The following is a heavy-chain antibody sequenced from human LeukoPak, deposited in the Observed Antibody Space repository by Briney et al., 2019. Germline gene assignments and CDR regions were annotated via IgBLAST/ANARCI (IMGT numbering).Heavy chain of an antibody. J-gene: IGHJ4*02. CDR1: GFTFSSYS. D-gene: IGHD6-13*01. CDR2: ISSSSSYI. Sequence: GGSLRLSCAASGFTFSSYSMNWVRQAPGKGLEWVSSISSSSSYIYYADSVKGRFTISRDNAKNSLYLQMNSLRAEDTAVYYCARAGYSSRWYPYYFDSWGQGTLVTVSS. V-gene: IGHV3-21*01. CDR3: ARAGYSSRWYPYYFDS.